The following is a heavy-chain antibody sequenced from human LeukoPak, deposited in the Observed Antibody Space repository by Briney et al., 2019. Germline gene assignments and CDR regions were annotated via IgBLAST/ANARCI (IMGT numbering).Heavy chain of an antibody. CDR1: GFTFSTYW. J-gene: IGHJ4*02. CDR2: IKQDGSEK. V-gene: IGHV3-7*01. Sequence: GGSLRLSCAASGFTFSTYWMSWVRRAPGKGLEWVANIKQDGSEKYYVDSVKGRFTISRDNAKNSLFLQMNSLRAEDTAVYYCARGTKLPDYWGQGTLVTVSS. D-gene: IGHD2-8*01. CDR3: ARGTKLPDY.